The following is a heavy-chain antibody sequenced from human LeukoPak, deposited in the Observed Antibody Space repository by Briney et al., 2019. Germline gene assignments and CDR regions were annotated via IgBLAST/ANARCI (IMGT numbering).Heavy chain of an antibody. V-gene: IGHV3-23*01. CDR1: GFTFSTYG. CDR2: ISGSGGST. CDR3: AKSGTTSLYYYYYMDV. Sequence: GGSLRLSCAASGFTFSTYGMHWVRQAPGKGLEWVSAISGSGGSTYYADSVKGRFTISRDNSKNTLYLQMNSLRAEDTAVYYCAKSGTTSLYYYYYMDVWGKGTTVTISS. D-gene: IGHD1-1*01. J-gene: IGHJ6*03.